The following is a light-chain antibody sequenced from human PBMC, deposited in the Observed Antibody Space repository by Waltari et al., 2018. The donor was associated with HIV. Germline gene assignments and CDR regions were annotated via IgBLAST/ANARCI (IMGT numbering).Light chain of an antibody. Sequence: QSVLTQPPSASGTPGQRVTISCSGSSPSTGSNYVYWYQQLPGTAPKLLIYRNNQRPSGVPDRFSGSKSGTSASLAISGLRSEDEADYYCAAWDDSLSGYVFGTGTKVTVL. CDR3: AAWDDSLSGYV. CDR2: RNN. CDR1: SPSTGSNY. V-gene: IGLV1-47*01. J-gene: IGLJ1*01.